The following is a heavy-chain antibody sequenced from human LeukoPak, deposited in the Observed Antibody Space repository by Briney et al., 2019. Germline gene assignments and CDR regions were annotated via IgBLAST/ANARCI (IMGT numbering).Heavy chain of an antibody. CDR3: ARSEDFGLQIDY. D-gene: IGHD3/OR15-3a*01. CDR1: RYTFTGYY. CDR2: INPNSGGT. Sequence: GVSVKVSCKASRYTFTGYYMHWVRQAPGQGLEWMGWINPNSGGTNYAQKFQGRVTMTRDTSISTAYMELSRLRSDDTAVYYCARSEDFGLQIDYWGQGTLVTVSS. V-gene: IGHV1-2*02. J-gene: IGHJ4*02.